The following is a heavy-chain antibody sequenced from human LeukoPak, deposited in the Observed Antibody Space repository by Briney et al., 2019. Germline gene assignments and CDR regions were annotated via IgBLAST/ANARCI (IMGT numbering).Heavy chain of an antibody. D-gene: IGHD1-20*01. V-gene: IGHV1-69*06. Sequence: SVKVSCKASGGTFSNYAINWVRQAPGQGLEWMGGIIPMFGTGNYAQKFQGRVTITADKSTSTAYMELSSLTSEDTAVYYCGRDKLDNWNDQDGDYWGQGTLVTVSS. CDR3: GRDKLDNWNDQDGDY. CDR2: IIPMFGTG. J-gene: IGHJ4*02. CDR1: GGTFSNYA.